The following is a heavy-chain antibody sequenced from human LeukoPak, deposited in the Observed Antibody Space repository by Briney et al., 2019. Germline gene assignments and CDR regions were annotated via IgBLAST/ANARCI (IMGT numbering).Heavy chain of an antibody. V-gene: IGHV3-30*04. CDR1: GFTFSSYA. CDR2: ISYDGSNK. J-gene: IGHJ6*02. Sequence: GGSLRLSCAASGFTFSSYAMHWVRQAPGKGLEWVAVISYDGSNKYYADSVKGRFTIFRDNSKNTLYLQMNSLRAEDTAVYYCAREPDYYYGMDVRGQGTTVTVSS. CDR3: AREPDYYYGMDV.